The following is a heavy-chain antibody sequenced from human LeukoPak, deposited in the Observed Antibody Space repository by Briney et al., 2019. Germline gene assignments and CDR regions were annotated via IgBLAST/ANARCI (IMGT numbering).Heavy chain of an antibody. V-gene: IGHV3-23*01. Sequence: GGSLRLSCAASGFTFSSYAMSWVRQAPGKGLEWVSAISGSGGSTYYADSVKGRFTISRDNSKNTLYLQMNSLRAEDTAVYYCANFPESITGMLPDWGQGTLVTVSS. D-gene: IGHD1-20*01. J-gene: IGHJ4*02. CDR2: ISGSGGST. CDR3: ANFPESITGMLPD. CDR1: GFTFSSYA.